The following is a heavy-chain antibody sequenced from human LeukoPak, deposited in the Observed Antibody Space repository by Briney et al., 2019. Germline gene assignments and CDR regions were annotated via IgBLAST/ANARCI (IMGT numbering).Heavy chain of an antibody. D-gene: IGHD3-9*01. CDR2: IIPIFGTA. J-gene: IGHJ6*04. Sequence: SSVTVSFKASGGTFSSYAISWVRQAPGQGLEWMGGIIPIFGTANYAQKFQGRVTITTDESTSTAYMELSSLRTEDTAVYYCARALGTYDILAGYYPGALDVWGKGTTVTVSS. V-gene: IGHV1-69*05. CDR3: ARALGTYDILAGYYPGALDV. CDR1: GGTFSSYA.